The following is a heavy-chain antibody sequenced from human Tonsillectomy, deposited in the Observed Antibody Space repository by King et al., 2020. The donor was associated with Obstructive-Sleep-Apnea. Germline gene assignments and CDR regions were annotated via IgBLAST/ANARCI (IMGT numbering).Heavy chain of an antibody. CDR1: GDSISSYY. J-gene: IGHJ6*02. V-gene: IGHV4-59*08. D-gene: IGHD1-26*01. CDR3: ARNTEHYYYYGMDV. CDR2: IYYSGST. Sequence: QVQLQESGPGLVKPSETLSLTCTVSGDSISSYYWSWIRQPPGKGREWIGYIYYSGSTKYNPSLKSRVTISVDTSKNQFSLKLSSVTAADTAVYYCARNTEHYYYYGMDVWGQGTTVTVSS.